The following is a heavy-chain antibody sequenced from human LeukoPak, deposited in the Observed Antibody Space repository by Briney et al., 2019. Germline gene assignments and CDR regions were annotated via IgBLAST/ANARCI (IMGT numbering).Heavy chain of an antibody. D-gene: IGHD2/OR15-2a*01. CDR3: AKSLLTTAAGTGRAFDI. Sequence: GGSLRLSSAASTFSFSRYPMGWVRQAPGKGLEWVSGISAGGDGTYHADPVKGRFTISRDNSKNTLFLQMNNLRAEDTAKYYCAKSLLTTAAGTGRAFDIWGQGTMVTVSS. V-gene: IGHV3-23*01. J-gene: IGHJ3*02. CDR1: TFSFSRYP. CDR2: ISAGGDGT.